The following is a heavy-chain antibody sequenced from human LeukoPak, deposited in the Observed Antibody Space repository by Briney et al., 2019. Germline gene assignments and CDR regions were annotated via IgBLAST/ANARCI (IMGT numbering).Heavy chain of an antibody. CDR1: GGSVSGYY. CDR2: INHSGST. J-gene: IGHJ6*02. D-gene: IGHD6-13*01. V-gene: IGHV4-34*01. Sequence: SETLSLTCAVYGGSVSGYYWSWIRQPPGKGLEWIGEINHSGSTNYNPSLKSRVTISVDTSKNQFSLKLSSVTAADTAMNYCAILGEYSSSWSYYYCMDVWGQGTTVTASS. CDR3: AILGEYSSSWSYYYCMDV.